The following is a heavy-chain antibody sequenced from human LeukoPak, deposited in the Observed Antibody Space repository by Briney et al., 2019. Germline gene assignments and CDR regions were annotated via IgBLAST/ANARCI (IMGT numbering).Heavy chain of an antibody. Sequence: GGSLRLSCAASGFTFSSYSMNWVRQAPGKGLEWVSSISSSSSYIYYADSVKGRFTISRDNAKNSLYLQMNSPRAEDTAVYYCARWAKGDAFDIWGQGTMVTVSS. CDR1: GFTFSSYS. V-gene: IGHV3-21*01. CDR2: ISSSSSYI. J-gene: IGHJ3*02. CDR3: ARWAKGDAFDI.